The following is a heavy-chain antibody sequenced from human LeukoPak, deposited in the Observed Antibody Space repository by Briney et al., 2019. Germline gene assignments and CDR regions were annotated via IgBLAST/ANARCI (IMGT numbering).Heavy chain of an antibody. J-gene: IGHJ4*02. V-gene: IGHV4-39*07. CDR3: ARDQYYYDSSGYYSLDY. CDR1: GGAITSTAYY. Sequence: SETLSLTCTVSGGAITSTAYYWGWIRQSPGKGLEWIASINYSGNTYYNPSLQSRVTMSVDTSKNQFSLKLSSVTAADTAVYYCARDQYYYDSSGYYSLDYWGQGTLVTVSS. CDR2: INYSGNT. D-gene: IGHD3-22*01.